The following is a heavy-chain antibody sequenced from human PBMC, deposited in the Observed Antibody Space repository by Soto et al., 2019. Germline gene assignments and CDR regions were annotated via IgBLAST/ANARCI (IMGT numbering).Heavy chain of an antibody. CDR2: IYHTGST. CDR3: AHRPIVGAAI. V-gene: IGHV4-4*02. Sequence: QVQLQESGPGLVKPSGTLSLTCGVFGGSISNSNWWTWVRQPPGKGLEWIGEIYHTGSTNYNSSLMSRVTISLDKPNNQFSLKRSSVTAAHTAVYYCAHRPIVGAAIWGQGTVVSVSS. J-gene: IGHJ4*02. D-gene: IGHD1-26*01. CDR1: GGSISNSNW.